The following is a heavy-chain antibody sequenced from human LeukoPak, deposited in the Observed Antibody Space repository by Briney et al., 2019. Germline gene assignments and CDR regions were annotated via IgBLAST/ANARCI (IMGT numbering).Heavy chain of an antibody. CDR2: IDPDDSYS. Sequence: GESLRISCHGSGLNFTTCWFTWVRQMPGKGLEWMGRIDPDDSYSAYNPSFQGHVTISADRSISTAFLQWSSLEASDTAMYYCAPHLPYDSRGYYYFFDFWGQGTLVTVSS. CDR3: APHLPYDSRGYYYFFDF. CDR1: GLNFTTCW. J-gene: IGHJ4*02. D-gene: IGHD3-22*01. V-gene: IGHV5-10-1*01.